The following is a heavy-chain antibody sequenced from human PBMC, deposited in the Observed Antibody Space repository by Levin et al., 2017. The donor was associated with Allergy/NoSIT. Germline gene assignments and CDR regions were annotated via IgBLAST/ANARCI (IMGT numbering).Heavy chain of an antibody. D-gene: IGHD4-11*01. CDR3: ARDFYSNYYGMDV. Sequence: KISCKASGGTFSSYAISWVRQAPGQGLEWMGGIIPIFGTANYAQKFQGRVTITADKSTSTAYMELSSLRSEDTAVYYCARDFYSNYYGMDVWGQGTTVTVSS. J-gene: IGHJ6*02. V-gene: IGHV1-69*06. CDR2: IIPIFGTA. CDR1: GGTFSSYA.